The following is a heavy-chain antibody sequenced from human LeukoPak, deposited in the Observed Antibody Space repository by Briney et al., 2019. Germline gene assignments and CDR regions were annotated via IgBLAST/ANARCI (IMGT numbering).Heavy chain of an antibody. J-gene: IGHJ4*02. CDR1: GFTFSGAA. CDR3: SKHDYYYDSRTSVTGDN. Sequence: GGSLRLSCATSGFTFSGAAMHWVRQAPGKGLEWVGRILSKAKNYATAYAASVTGRFTISRDDSRNTAYLQMDSLTTEDTAVYYCSKHDYYYDSRTSVTGDNWGQGTLVTVSS. D-gene: IGHD3-22*01. V-gene: IGHV3-73*01. CDR2: ILSKAKNYAT.